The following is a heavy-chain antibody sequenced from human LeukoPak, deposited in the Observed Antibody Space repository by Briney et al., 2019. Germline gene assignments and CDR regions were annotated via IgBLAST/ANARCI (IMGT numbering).Heavy chain of an antibody. CDR1: GGSFSGYY. J-gene: IGHJ4*02. Sequence: SETLSLTCAVYGGSFSGYYWSWIRQPPGKGLEWIGEINHSGSTNYNPTLKSRVTISVDTSKNQFSLKLSSVTAADTAVYYCARWGRLQSTVLLSGFLRWGQGTLVTVSS. D-gene: IGHD2/OR15-2a*01. V-gene: IGHV4-34*01. CDR2: INHSGST. CDR3: ARWGRLQSTVLLSGFLR.